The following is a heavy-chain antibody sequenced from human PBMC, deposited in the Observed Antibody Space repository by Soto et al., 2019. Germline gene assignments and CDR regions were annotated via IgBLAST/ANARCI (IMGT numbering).Heavy chain of an antibody. J-gene: IGHJ4*02. D-gene: IGHD2-15*01. CDR1: GFTFDDYA. Sequence: EVQLVESGGGLVQPGRSLRLSCAASGFTFDDYAMHWVRQAPGKGLEWVSGISWNSGSIGYADSVKGRFTISRDNAKNSLYLQMNSLRAEDTALYYCAKARAEVVVVVAATGGFDYWGQGTLVTVSS. CDR2: ISWNSGSI. CDR3: AKARAEVVVVVAATGGFDY. V-gene: IGHV3-9*01.